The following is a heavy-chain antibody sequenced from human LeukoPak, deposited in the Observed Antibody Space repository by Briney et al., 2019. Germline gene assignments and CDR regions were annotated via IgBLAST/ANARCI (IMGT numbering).Heavy chain of an antibody. CDR2: IHNSGTT. J-gene: IGHJ5*02. V-gene: IGHV4-39*01. D-gene: IGHD3-22*01. CDR3: ARHPKGRIDMIVVGNWLDP. CDR1: GDSISSSGCY. Sequence: SETLSLTCTVSGDSISSSGCYWGWLRQPPGMGLEWIGSIHNSGTTYFNPSLKSRVTISLDTSNNQFSLQLSSVTAADTAVYYCARHPKGRIDMIVVGNWLDPWGQGTLVTVSS.